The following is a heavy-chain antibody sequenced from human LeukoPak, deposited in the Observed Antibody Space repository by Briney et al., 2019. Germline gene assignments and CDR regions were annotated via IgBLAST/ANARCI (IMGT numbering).Heavy chain of an antibody. CDR1: GGSISSGDYD. V-gene: IGHV4-30-4*01. CDR2: IYYSGST. D-gene: IGHD3-9*01. J-gene: IGHJ4*02. CDR3: ARAPGRYDMRNFDY. Sequence: SETLSLTCTVSGGSISSGDYDWSWIRQPPGKGLDWIGYIYYSGSTYYNPSLKSRVTISVDTSKNQFSLKLSSVTAADTAVYYCARAPGRYDMRNFDYWGQGTLVTVSS.